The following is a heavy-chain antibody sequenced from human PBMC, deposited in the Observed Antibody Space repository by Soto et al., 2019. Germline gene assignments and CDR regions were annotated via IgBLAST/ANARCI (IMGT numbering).Heavy chain of an antibody. CDR2: IHNSGNT. CDR1: GGSVSNFY. D-gene: IGHD3-22*01. J-gene: IGHJ4*02. V-gene: IGHV4-59*02. CDR3: ARQTRYSDSSGYYGN. Sequence: PSEALSLTCAVSGGSVSNFYWSWIRQFPGKGLEWIGYIHNSGNTNYNPSLRSRVTMSLDTYKNQVSLKLSSVTAADTAVYYCARQTRYSDSSGYYGNWGQGTLVTVSS.